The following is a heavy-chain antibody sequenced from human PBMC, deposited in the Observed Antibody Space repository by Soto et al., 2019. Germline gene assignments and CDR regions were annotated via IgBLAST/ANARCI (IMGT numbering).Heavy chain of an antibody. Sequence: PGGSLRLSCAASGFTFSSYAMHWVRQAPGEGLEYVSAISSNGGSTYYANSVKGRFTISRDNSKNTLYLQMGSLRAEDMTVYYCARVRSSSLDHYFDYWGQGTLVTVSS. D-gene: IGHD6-6*01. CDR2: ISSNGGST. CDR1: GFTFSSYA. CDR3: ARVRSSSLDHYFDY. V-gene: IGHV3-64*01. J-gene: IGHJ4*02.